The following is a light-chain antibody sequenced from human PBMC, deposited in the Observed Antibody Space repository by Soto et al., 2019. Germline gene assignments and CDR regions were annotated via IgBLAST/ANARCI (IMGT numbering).Light chain of an antibody. J-gene: IGKJ2*01. CDR2: AAS. V-gene: IGKV1-39*01. CDR3: QQSFSAPPYT. Sequence: DIQMTQSPSSLSASVGDRVTITCRASQTISSYLNWYQQIPGKAPKLLIYAASSLLSGVPSRFSGSESGTNFTLTISSLQPEDFATYYCQQSFSAPPYTFGQGTKLDIK. CDR1: QTISSY.